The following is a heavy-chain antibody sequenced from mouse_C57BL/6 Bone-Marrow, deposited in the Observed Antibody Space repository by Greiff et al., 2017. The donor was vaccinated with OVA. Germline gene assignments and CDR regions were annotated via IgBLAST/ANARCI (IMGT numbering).Heavy chain of an antibody. CDR1: GYTFTSYW. CDR3: ARQYSNYVDYAMDY. D-gene: IGHD2-5*01. CDR2: IDPSDSET. Sequence: QQSCTASGYTFTSYWMHWVKQRPIQGLEWIGNIDPSDSETHYNQKFKDKATLTVDKSSSTAYMQLSSLTSEDSAVYYCARQYSNYVDYAMDYWGQGTSVTVSS. J-gene: IGHJ4*01. V-gene: IGHV1-52*01.